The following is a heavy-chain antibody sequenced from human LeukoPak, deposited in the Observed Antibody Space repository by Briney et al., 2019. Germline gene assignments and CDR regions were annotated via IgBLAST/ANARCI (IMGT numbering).Heavy chain of an antibody. CDR2: VYRSGQS. CDR3: ARETQGAPDY. V-gene: IGHV4-59*01. Sequence: SETLSLTCSVSGDSTVGYYWGWIRQSPGRAPEWLAYVYRSGQSDYNSSLRGRVTISVDTSKNQFSLKLSSVTAADTAVYYCARETQGAPDYWGQGTLVTVSS. CDR1: GDSTVGYY. J-gene: IGHJ4*02.